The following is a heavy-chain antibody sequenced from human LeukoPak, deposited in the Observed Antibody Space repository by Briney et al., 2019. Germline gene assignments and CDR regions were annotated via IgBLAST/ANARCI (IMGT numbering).Heavy chain of an antibody. D-gene: IGHD2-2*01. Sequence: GGSLRLSCAASGFTFSSYAMSWVRQAPGKGLEWVSAISGNGGSTYYADSVKGRFTISRDNSKNTLYLQMNSLRAEDTAVYYCAKDKSKSRYQLPLDYWGQGTLVTASS. CDR1: GFTFSSYA. CDR2: ISGNGGST. J-gene: IGHJ4*02. CDR3: AKDKSKSRYQLPLDY. V-gene: IGHV3-23*01.